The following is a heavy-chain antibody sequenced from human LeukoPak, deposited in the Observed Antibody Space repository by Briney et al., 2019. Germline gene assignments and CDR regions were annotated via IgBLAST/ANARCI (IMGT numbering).Heavy chain of an antibody. CDR1: GGSFSGYY. V-gene: IGHV4-34*01. J-gene: IGHJ4*02. CDR2: INHSGST. D-gene: IGHD6-13*01. Sequence: SETLSLTCAVYGGSFSGYYWSWIRQPPGKGLEWIGEINHSGSTNYNPSLKSRVTISVDTSKNQFSLKLSSVTAADTAVYYCTRGRSSWLTNDYWGQGTLVTVSS. CDR3: TRGRSSWLTNDY.